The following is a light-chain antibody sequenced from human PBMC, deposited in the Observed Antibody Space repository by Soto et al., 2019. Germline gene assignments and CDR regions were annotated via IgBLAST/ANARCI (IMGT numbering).Light chain of an antibody. Sequence: DIQMTQSPSTVSVSXGHRVTITXXASQTISSWLAWYQQKPGKAPKLLIYKASTLKSGVPSRFSGSGSGTEFTLTISSLQPDDFATYYCQHYNSYSEAFGQGTKVDI. CDR2: KAS. CDR1: QTISSW. J-gene: IGKJ1*01. V-gene: IGKV1-5*03. CDR3: QHYNSYSEA.